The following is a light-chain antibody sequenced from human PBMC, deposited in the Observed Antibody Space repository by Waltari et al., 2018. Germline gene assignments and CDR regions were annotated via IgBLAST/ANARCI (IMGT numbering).Light chain of an antibody. V-gene: IGKV1-39*01. Sequence: DIQMTQSPSSLSASVGDRVTITCRASQSINTYLNGYQRKPGEAPKLLIYGASTLESGVPSRFSGSGSGTDFTLTISSLQPEDFATYYCQQGYRIPLAFGPGAKVEMK. CDR2: GAS. J-gene: IGKJ3*01. CDR1: QSINTY. CDR3: QQGYRIPLA.